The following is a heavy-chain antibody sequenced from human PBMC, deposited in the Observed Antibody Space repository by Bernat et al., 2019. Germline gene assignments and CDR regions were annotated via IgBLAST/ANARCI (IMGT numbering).Heavy chain of an antibody. V-gene: IGHV3-33*01. CDR3: AIDLCSSSTSCQYYSDY. Sequence: QVQLVESGGGVVQPGRSLRLSCAASGFTFSSYGMHWVRQAPGKGLEWVAVIWYDGSNKYYADSVNGRFTISRDNTKNTLYLKMNSLRAEDTAVYYCAIDLCSSSTSCQYYSDYWGQGTLVTVSS. J-gene: IGHJ4*02. CDR2: IWYDGSNK. D-gene: IGHD2-2*01. CDR1: GFTFSSYG.